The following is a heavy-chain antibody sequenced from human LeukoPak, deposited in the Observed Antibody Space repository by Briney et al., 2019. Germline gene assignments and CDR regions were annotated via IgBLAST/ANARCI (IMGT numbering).Heavy chain of an antibody. CDR2: ISYDGSNK. V-gene: IGHV3-30*18. D-gene: IGHD5-12*01. J-gene: IGHJ4*02. Sequence: PGGSLRLSCTASGFTFSSYGMRWVRQAPGKGLEWVAVISYDGSNKYYADSVKGRFTISRDNSKNTLYLQINSLRAEDTAVYYCAKLGPLRGYSGYYFDYWGQGTLVTVSS. CDR3: AKLGPLRGYSGYYFDY. CDR1: GFTFSSYG.